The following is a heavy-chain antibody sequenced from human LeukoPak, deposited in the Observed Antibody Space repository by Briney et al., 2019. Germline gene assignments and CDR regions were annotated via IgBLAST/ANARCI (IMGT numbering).Heavy chain of an antibody. V-gene: IGHV5-10-1*01. D-gene: IGHD4-17*01. CDR2: IDPSDSYT. J-gene: IGHJ4*02. CDR3: AIFRTTVTTSTFDY. CDR1: GYSFTSYW. Sequence: PGESLEISCKGSGYSFTSYWISWVRQMPGKGLEWMGRIDPSDSYTNYSPSFQGHVTISADKSISTAYLQWSSLKASDTAMYYCAIFRTTVTTSTFDYWGQGTLDTVSS.